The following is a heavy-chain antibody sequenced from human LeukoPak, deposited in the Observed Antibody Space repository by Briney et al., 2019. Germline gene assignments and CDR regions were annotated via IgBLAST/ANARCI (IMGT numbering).Heavy chain of an antibody. CDR2: IYYSGST. D-gene: IGHD6-13*01. Sequence: SETPSLTCTVAGGSISSHYWSWIRQPPGEGLEWIGYIYYSGSTNYNPSLKSRVTISVDTSKNQFSLKLSSVTAADTAVYYCARDGFIAENDAFDIWGQGTMVTVSS. V-gene: IGHV4-59*11. CDR1: GGSISSHY. CDR3: ARDGFIAENDAFDI. J-gene: IGHJ3*02.